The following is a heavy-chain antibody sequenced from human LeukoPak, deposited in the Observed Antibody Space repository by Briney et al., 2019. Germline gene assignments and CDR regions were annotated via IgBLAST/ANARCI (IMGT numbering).Heavy chain of an antibody. J-gene: IGHJ6*02. Sequence: PGGSLRLSCAASGFTFSSYSMNWVRQAPGKGLEWVSSTSSSSSYIYYADSVKGRFTISRDNAKNSLYLQMNNLRAEDTAVYYCARVPGDCSGGSCYLGYYYGMDVWGQGTTVTVSS. V-gene: IGHV3-21*01. CDR3: ARVPGDCSGGSCYLGYYYGMDV. CDR2: TSSSSSYI. D-gene: IGHD2-15*01. CDR1: GFTFSSYS.